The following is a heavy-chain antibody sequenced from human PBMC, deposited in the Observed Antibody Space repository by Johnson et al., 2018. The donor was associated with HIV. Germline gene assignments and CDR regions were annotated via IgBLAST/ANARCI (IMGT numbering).Heavy chain of an antibody. V-gene: IGHV3-64*01. Sequence: EVHLVESGGGLVQPGGSLRLSCAASGFTFSSYAMYWVRQAPGKGLEYVSAISSNGGSTYYANSVKGRFTISRDNSKNTLYLQLNSLRAEDTAVYYCAKGGMTTVTSGAFDFWGQGTMVTISS. CDR3: AKGGMTTVTSGAFDF. D-gene: IGHD4-17*01. CDR1: GFTFSSYA. CDR2: ISSNGGST. J-gene: IGHJ3*01.